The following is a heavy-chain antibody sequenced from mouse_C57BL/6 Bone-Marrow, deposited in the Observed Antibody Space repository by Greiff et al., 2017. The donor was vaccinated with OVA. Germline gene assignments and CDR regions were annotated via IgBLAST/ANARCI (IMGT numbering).Heavy chain of an antibody. CDR2: VHGLEWSG. Sequence: QVQLQQPGAELVKPGASVKMSCKAFYTFSRRVHFAFRHTNYGMQWVQQRPVHGLEWSGAIYPGNGGTSYNQKFKDKATLTADKSSSTAYMQPSSLTSEDSAGYYCACVGYYFDYWGQGTTLTVSS. V-gene: IGHV1-87*01. J-gene: IGHJ2*01. CDR3: SEDSAGYYCACVGYYFDY. CDR1: YTFSRRVH.